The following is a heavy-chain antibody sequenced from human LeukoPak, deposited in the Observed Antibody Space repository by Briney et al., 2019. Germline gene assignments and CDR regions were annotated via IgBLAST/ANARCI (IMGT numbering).Heavy chain of an antibody. V-gene: IGHV4-39*07. CDR1: GGSISSGGYY. J-gene: IGHJ4*02. CDR2: INHSGST. Sequence: SETLSLTCTVSGGSISSGGYYWSWIRQPPGKGLEWIGEINHSGSTNYNPSLKSRVTISVDTSKNQFSLKLSSVTAADTAVYYCAREIVGVRYWGQGTLVTVSS. CDR3: AREIVGVRY. D-gene: IGHD1-26*01.